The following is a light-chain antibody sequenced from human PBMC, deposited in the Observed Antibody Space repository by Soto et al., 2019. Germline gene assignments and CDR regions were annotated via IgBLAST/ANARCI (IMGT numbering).Light chain of an antibody. CDR3: SSYTSSSTVV. Sequence: QSALTQTASVSGSPGQSITISCTGTNSDVGGYNYVSWYQQHPGKAPKLMIFDVSNRPSEVSNRFSGSRSGNTASLTTSGLQAEDEADYYCSSYTSSSTVVFGGGTKLTVL. V-gene: IGLV2-14*01. CDR1: NSDVGGYNY. CDR2: DVS. J-gene: IGLJ2*01.